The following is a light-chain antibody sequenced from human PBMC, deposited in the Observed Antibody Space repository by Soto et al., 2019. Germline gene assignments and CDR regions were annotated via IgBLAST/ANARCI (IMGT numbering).Light chain of an antibody. CDR1: QTVTRN. CDR3: QQYDNWPS. V-gene: IGKV3-15*01. Sequence: EIAMTQSPATLSVSPGERAALSCRASQTVTRNLAWHQQKAGQAPRLLIFGACIRATGIPGRFSGSGSGTDFTLTISSLQSEDFAVYYCQQYDNWPSFGPGTKVDIK. J-gene: IGKJ3*01. CDR2: GAC.